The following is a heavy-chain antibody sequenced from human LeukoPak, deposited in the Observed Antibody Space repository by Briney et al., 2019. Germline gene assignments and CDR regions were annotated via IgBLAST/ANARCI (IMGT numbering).Heavy chain of an antibody. D-gene: IGHD3-3*01. V-gene: IGHV3-30-3*01. CDR1: GFAFSSYA. Sequence: GGSLRLSCAASGFAFSSYAMHWVRQAPGKGLEWVAVISYDGSNKYYADSVKGRFTISRDNSKNTLYLQMNSLRAEDTAVYYCARETGAHYDFWSGYSNNWFDPWGQGTLVTVSS. J-gene: IGHJ5*02. CDR2: ISYDGSNK. CDR3: ARETGAHYDFWSGYSNNWFDP.